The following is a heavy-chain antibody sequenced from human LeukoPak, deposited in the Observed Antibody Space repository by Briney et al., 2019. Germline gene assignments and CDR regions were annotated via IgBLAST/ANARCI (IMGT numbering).Heavy chain of an antibody. J-gene: IGHJ5*02. V-gene: IGHV4-39*01. CDR1: GGSISSSSYY. CDR3: ARRNYGDYFFIDP. Sequence: SETLSLTCTVSGGSISSSSYYWGWIRQLPGKGLEWIGSIYYSGSTYYNPSLKSRVTISVDTSKNQFSLKLSSVTAADTAVYYCARRNYGDYFFIDPWGQGTLVTVSS. D-gene: IGHD4-17*01. CDR2: IYYSGST.